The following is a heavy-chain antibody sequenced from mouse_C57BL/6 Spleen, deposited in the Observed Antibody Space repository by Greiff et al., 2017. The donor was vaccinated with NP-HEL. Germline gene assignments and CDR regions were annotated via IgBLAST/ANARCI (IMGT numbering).Heavy chain of an antibody. CDR1: GYAFSSSW. Sequence: VQLQQSGPELVKPGASVKISCKASGYAFSSSWMNWVKQRPGKGLEWIGRIYPGDGDTNYNGKFKGKATLTADKSSSTAYMQLSSLTSEDSAVYFCARGPITTVVATDYFDYWGQGTTLTVSS. J-gene: IGHJ2*01. CDR3: ARGPITTVVATDYFDY. CDR2: IYPGDGDT. V-gene: IGHV1-82*01. D-gene: IGHD1-1*01.